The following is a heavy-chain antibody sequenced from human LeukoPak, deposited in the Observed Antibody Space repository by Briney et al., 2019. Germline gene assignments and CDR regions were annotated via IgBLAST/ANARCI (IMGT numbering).Heavy chain of an antibody. CDR2: INPNSGGT. J-gene: IGHJ4*02. CDR1: GYTFTGYY. V-gene: IGHV1-2*02. Sequence: ASVKVSCKASGYTFTGYYMHWVRQAPGQGLEWMGWINPNSGGTNYAQKFQVRVTMTRDTSISTAYMELSRLRSDDTAVYYCARVNYYDSSGYYLPFDYWGQGTLVTVSS. CDR3: ARVNYYDSSGYYLPFDY. D-gene: IGHD3-22*01.